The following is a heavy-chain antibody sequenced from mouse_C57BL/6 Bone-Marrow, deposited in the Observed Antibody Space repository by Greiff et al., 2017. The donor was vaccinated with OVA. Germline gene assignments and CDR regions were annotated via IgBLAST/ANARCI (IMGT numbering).Heavy chain of an antibody. CDR1: GYTFTSYW. Sequence: QVQLQQPGAELVKPGASVKMSCKASGYTFTSYWITWVKQRPGQGLEWIGDIYPGSGRTNYNEKFKSKATLTVDTSSSTAYMQLSSLTSEDSAVYYCARSGITTVEGDGAMDYWGQGTSVTVSS. V-gene: IGHV1-55*01. J-gene: IGHJ4*01. CDR3: ARSGITTVEGDGAMDY. D-gene: IGHD1-1*01. CDR2: IYPGSGRT.